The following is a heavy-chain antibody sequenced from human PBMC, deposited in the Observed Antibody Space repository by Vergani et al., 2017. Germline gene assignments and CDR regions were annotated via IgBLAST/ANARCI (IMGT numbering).Heavy chain of an antibody. CDR3: AKIAPACSSTSCKPTGALDY. J-gene: IGHJ4*02. D-gene: IGHD2-2*01. CDR1: GFSFSTYG. CDR2: IWYDGSNK. Sequence: QVQLVESGGRVVQPGRSLRLSCAASGFSFSTYGMHWVRQAPGKGLEWVAVIWYDGSNKYYADSVKGRFTISRDNSKSTLYLQMNSLRAEDTAVYYCAKIAPACSSTSCKPTGALDYWGQGTLVTVSS. V-gene: IGHV3-33*06.